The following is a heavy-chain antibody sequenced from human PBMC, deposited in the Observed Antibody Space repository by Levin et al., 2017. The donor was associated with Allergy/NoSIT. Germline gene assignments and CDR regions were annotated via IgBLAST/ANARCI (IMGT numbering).Heavy chain of an antibody. CDR2: IHHSGIA. CDR1: GDSINSGGYY. J-gene: IGHJ4*02. Sequence: TSQTLSLTCTVSGDSINSGGYYWSWFRQPPGKGLEWIGYIHHSGIAYYNPSLKSRITISVDTSKNQISLYLTSVTAADTAVYYCARGDCNSGSCYSPGAYWGQGTLVTVSS. D-gene: IGHD2-15*01. CDR3: ARGDCNSGSCYSPGAY. V-gene: IGHV4-30-4*01.